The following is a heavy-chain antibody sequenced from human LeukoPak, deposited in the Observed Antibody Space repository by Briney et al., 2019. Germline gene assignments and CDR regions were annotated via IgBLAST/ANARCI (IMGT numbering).Heavy chain of an antibody. Sequence: SETLSLTCAVYGGSFSGYYLSWIRQPPGKGLEWIGEINHSGSTTYNPSLKSRGTISVDTSKNQFSLKLSSVPAAATAVYYCARIRPGTLRGYCSGGSCYRYYYYYGMDVWGQGTTVTVSS. CDR2: INHSGST. CDR1: GGSFSGYY. CDR3: ARIRPGTLRGYCSGGSCYRYYYYYGMDV. D-gene: IGHD2-15*01. J-gene: IGHJ6*02. V-gene: IGHV4-34*01.